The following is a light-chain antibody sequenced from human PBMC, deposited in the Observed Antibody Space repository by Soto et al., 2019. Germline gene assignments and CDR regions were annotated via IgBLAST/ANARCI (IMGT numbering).Light chain of an antibody. CDR3: QQYHNWPPIT. CDR1: QSVSSH. CDR2: GAS. Sequence: TQFPSSLSASVGDRVTITCRASQSVSSHLAWYQHKPGQAPRLLIYGASTRASGIPARFSGSGSETDFTLTISSLQSEDSAVYYCQQYHNWPPITFGQGTRLEIK. J-gene: IGKJ5*01. V-gene: IGKV3-15*01.